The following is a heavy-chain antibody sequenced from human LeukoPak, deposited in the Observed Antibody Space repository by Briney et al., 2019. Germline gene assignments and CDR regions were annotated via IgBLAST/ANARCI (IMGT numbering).Heavy chain of an antibody. V-gene: IGHV3-23*01. CDR3: TKDLVGEGHSGDY. J-gene: IGHJ4*02. D-gene: IGHD1-26*01. Sequence: GGSLRLSCAASGFTFSSYAMSWVRQAPGKGLEWVSAISGSGGSTYYADSVKGRFTISRDNSKNTLYLQMNSLRAEDTAVYYCTKDLVGEGHSGDYWGQGTLVTVSS. CDR1: GFTFSSYA. CDR2: ISGSGGST.